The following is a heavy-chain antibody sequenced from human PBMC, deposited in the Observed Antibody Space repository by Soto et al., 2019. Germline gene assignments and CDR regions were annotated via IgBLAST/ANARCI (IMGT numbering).Heavy chain of an antibody. CDR2: TSADNGDT. D-gene: IGHD2-2*01. CDR1: GYTFTRYG. CDR3: ARDGRGTCTSSSCYYFDY. Sequence: ASVKVSCKASGYTFTRYGFSWVRQAPGQGLEWMAWTSADNGDTNYAPKLQGRVTLTTDTSTGTAYMELRSLRSDDTAVYYCARDGRGTCTSSSCYYFDYWGQGTLVTVSS. V-gene: IGHV1-18*04. J-gene: IGHJ4*02.